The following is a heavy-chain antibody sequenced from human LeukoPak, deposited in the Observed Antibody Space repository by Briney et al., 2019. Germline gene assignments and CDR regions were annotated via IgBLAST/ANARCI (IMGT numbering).Heavy chain of an antibody. CDR1: GFTFSSYS. CDR3: AREGGGSCFRCFDY. CDR2: ISSSSSYI. D-gene: IGHD2-15*01. V-gene: IGHV3-21*01. Sequence: GGSLRLSCAASGFTFSSYSMNWVRQAPGKGLEWVSSISSSSSYIYYADSVKGRFTISRDNATNSLYLQMNSLRAEDTAVYYCAREGGGSCFRCFDYWGQGTLVTVSS. J-gene: IGHJ4*02.